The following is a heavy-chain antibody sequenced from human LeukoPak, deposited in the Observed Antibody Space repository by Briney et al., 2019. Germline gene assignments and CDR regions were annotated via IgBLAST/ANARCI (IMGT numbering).Heavy chain of an antibody. Sequence: ASVNVSCKASGYTFLDYSIHWVRQAPGPGLEWMGTIDPSGARTTYAQRFQDRVTMTRDTSTSTVYMELSSLRSEDTAVYYCARRDDTSGYYLDYWGQGTLVTVSS. V-gene: IGHV1-46*01. CDR2: IDPSGART. CDR3: ARRDDTSGYYLDY. J-gene: IGHJ4*02. CDR1: GYTFLDYS. D-gene: IGHD3-22*01.